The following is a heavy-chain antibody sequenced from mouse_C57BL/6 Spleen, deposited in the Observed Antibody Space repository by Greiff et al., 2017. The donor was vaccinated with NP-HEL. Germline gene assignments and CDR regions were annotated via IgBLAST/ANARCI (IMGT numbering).Heavy chain of an antibody. CDR2: IYPRSGNT. D-gene: IGHD2-4*01. V-gene: IGHV1-81*01. J-gene: IGHJ4*01. CDR1: GYTFTSYG. CDR3: ARSTIYYDYDDGYAMDY. Sequence: QVQLKQSGAELARPGASVKLSCKASGYTFTSYGISWVKQRTGQGLEWIGEIYPRSGNTYYNEKFKGKATLTADKSSSPAYMELRSLTSEDSAVYFCARSTIYYDYDDGYAMDYWGQGTSVTVSS.